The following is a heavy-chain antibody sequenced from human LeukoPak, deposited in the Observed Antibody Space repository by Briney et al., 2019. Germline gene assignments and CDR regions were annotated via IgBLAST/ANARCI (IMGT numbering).Heavy chain of an antibody. CDR3: ATEDY. V-gene: IGHV4-34*01. CDR1: GGSFNGYY. J-gene: IGHJ4*02. CDR2: INHSGST. Sequence: SETLSLTCAVNGGSFNGYYWTWIRQPPGEGLEWIGEINHSGSTTYNPSLKSRVTISVDTSKNQFSLKLSSVTAADTAVYYCATEDYWGQGTLVTVSS.